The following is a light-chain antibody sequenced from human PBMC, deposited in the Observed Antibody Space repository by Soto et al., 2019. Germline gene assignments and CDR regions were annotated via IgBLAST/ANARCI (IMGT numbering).Light chain of an antibody. J-gene: IGKJ3*01. V-gene: IGKV3-20*01. Sequence: EIVLMQSPGTLSLSPGERATLSCRASQSISDYLAWYQQKPGQSPRLLIYGASIRASGIPDRFSGSGSGTDFTLTIRSLEPEDFAVYYCQLYGRAPLFGPGTKVDNK. CDR2: GAS. CDR3: QLYGRAPL. CDR1: QSISDY.